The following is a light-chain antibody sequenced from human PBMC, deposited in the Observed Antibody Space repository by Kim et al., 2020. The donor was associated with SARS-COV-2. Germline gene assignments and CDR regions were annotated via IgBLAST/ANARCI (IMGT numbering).Light chain of an antibody. Sequence: LSLSPGDSATLAGRASQGVSNYLAWYQQKPGQAPRLLIYEASKRAAGIPARFSGSGSGTDFTLTISRLEPGDSAVYFCQQRGSFGQGTRLEIK. V-gene: IGKV3-11*01. CDR2: EAS. CDR1: QGVSNY. CDR3: QQRGS. J-gene: IGKJ5*01.